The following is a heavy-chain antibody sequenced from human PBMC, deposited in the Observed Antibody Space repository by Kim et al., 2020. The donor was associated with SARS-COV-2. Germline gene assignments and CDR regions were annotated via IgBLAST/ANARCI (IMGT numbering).Heavy chain of an antibody. J-gene: IGHJ4*02. CDR1: VESFNGYF. Sequence: SETLSLTCDVSVESFNGYFWTWIRQTPGKGLEWIGQANHNGFVNYNPSLKSRVNIQADSSQSQFSLKLKSVTAADTALYFCARGSLRNYYDSSGGLFDYWGQGILVTVSS. V-gene: IGHV4-34*01. D-gene: IGHD6-25*01. CDR3: ARGSLRNYYDSSGGLFDY. CDR2: ANHNGFV.